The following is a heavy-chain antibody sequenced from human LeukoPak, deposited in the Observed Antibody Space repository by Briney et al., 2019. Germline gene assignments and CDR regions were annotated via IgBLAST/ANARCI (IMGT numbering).Heavy chain of an antibody. V-gene: IGHV1-2*02. J-gene: IGHJ4*02. D-gene: IGHD2-21*02. CDR1: GYTFTSYG. CDR3: ARDKMGVVTAKYYFDY. CDR2: INPNSGGT. Sequence: ASVKVSCKASGYTFTSYGISWVRQAPGQGLEWMGWINPNSGGTNYAQKFQGRVTMTRDTSISTAYMELSRLRSDDTAVYYCARDKMGVVTAKYYFDYWGQGTLVTVSS.